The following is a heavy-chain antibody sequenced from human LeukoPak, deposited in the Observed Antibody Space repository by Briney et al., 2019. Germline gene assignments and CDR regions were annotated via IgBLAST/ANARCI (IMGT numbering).Heavy chain of an antibody. CDR1: GLTVSSNC. Sequence: GWSLRLSCAASGLTVSSNCMSWVRQAPGKGLEWVSYISSSGRTKYYADSVKGRFTISRDNAKNSLYLQMNSLRAEDTAVYYCARGKWEPLDYWGQGTLVTVFS. CDR3: ARGKWEPLDY. J-gene: IGHJ4*02. CDR2: ISSSGRTK. D-gene: IGHD1-26*01. V-gene: IGHV3-11*04.